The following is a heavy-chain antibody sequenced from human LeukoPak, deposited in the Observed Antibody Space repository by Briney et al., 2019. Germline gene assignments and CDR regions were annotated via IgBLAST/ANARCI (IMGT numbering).Heavy chain of an antibody. CDR3: ARFVVTPDASDI. J-gene: IGHJ3*02. CDR1: GGSISSGGYY. V-gene: IGHV4-31*03. D-gene: IGHD4-23*01. Sequence: PSETLSLTCTVSGGSISSGGYYWSWIRQHPGKGLEWIGYIYYSGSTYYNPSLKSRVTISVDTSKNQFSLKLSSVTAADTAVYYCARFVVTPDASDIWGQGTMVTVSS. CDR2: IYYSGST.